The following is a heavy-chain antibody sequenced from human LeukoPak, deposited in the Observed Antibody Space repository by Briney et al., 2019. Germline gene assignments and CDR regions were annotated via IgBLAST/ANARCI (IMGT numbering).Heavy chain of an antibody. Sequence: GGSLRLSCAASGFTFSSYAMHWVRQAPGKGLEWVAVISYDGSNKYYADSVKGRYTISRDNSKNTLYLQMNSLRAEDTAVYYCARDVGWSHVDTAMGGFDYWGQGTLVTVSS. CDR1: GFTFSSYA. D-gene: IGHD5-18*01. V-gene: IGHV3-30-3*01. J-gene: IGHJ4*02. CDR2: ISYDGSNK. CDR3: ARDVGWSHVDTAMGGFDY.